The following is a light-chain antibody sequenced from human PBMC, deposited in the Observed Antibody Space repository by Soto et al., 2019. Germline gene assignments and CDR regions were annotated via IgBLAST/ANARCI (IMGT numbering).Light chain of an antibody. CDR2: GAS. CDR3: QHYGTSPPMYT. CDR1: QSVSSSY. Sequence: EIVLTQSPGTLSLSPGESATLPCRASQSVSSSYLAWYQQRPGQAPRLLIYGASSRATGIPDRFSGSGSGTDFTLTISGLEPEDLAVYYCQHYGTSPPMYTFGQGTKLEIK. J-gene: IGKJ2*01. V-gene: IGKV3-20*01.